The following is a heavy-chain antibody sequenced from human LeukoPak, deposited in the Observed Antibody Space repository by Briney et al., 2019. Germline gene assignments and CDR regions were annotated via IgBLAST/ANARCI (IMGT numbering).Heavy chain of an antibody. J-gene: IGHJ5*02. CDR3: AKDRSGSGNWFDP. D-gene: IGHD6-19*01. CDR2: ISWNSGSI. Sequence: GGSLRLSCAASGFTFDDYAMHWVRQAPGKGLEWVSGISWNSGSIGYADSVKGRFTTSRDNAKNSLYLQMNSLRAEDTALYYCAKDRSGSGNWFDPWGQGTLVTVSS. CDR1: GFTFDDYA. V-gene: IGHV3-9*01.